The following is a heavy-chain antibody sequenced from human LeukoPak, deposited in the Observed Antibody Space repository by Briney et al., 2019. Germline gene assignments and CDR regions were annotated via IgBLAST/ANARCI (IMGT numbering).Heavy chain of an antibody. CDR1: GGSISSYY. Sequence: PSETLSLTCTVSGGSISSYYWSWIRQPPGKGLGWIGYIYYSGSTNYNPSLKSRVTISVDTSKNQFSLKLSSVTAADTAVYYCARFHYDSSGAPGYFDYWGQGTLVTVSS. CDR2: IYYSGST. V-gene: IGHV4-59*01. J-gene: IGHJ4*02. D-gene: IGHD3-22*01. CDR3: ARFHYDSSGAPGYFDY.